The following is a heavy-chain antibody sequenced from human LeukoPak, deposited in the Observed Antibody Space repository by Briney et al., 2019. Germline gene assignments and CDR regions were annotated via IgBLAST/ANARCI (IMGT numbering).Heavy chain of an antibody. Sequence: PGGSLSLSCAASGFTVSSNYMSWVRQAPGKGLEWVSVIYSGVSTYYADSVRGRFTISRDNSKNTLYLQMNSLRAEDTAVYYCARASAKYYYDSRVYLFGYWGQGPLDTVSS. CDR2: IYSGVST. CDR3: ARASAKYYYDSRVYLFGY. V-gene: IGHV3-53*01. J-gene: IGHJ4*02. D-gene: IGHD3-22*01. CDR1: GFTVSSNY.